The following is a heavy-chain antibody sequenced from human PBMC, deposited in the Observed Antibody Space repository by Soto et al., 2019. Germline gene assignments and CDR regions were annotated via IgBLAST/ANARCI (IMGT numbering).Heavy chain of an antibody. CDR3: AKSLAYYYYYGMDV. J-gene: IGHJ6*02. CDR2: ISGSGGST. Sequence: EVQLVESGGGLIQPGGSLRLSCAASGFTFSSYAMSWVRQAPGKGLEWVSAISGSGGSTYYADSVKGRFTISRDNSRNTLSLQMNSLRAEDTAVYYCAKSLAYYYYYGMDVWGQGTTVTVSS. V-gene: IGHV3-23*04. CDR1: GFTFSSYA.